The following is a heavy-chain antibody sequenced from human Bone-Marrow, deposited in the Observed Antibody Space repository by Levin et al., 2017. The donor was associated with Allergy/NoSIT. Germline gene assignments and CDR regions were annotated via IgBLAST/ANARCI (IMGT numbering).Heavy chain of an antibody. D-gene: IGHD1-14*01. J-gene: IGHJ4*02. V-gene: IGHV3-66*01. CDR2: IYTGGST. CDR1: RFIVRSNY. Sequence: LSLTCAASRFIVRSNYMSWVRQAPGKGLEWVSVIYTGGSTSHADPVKGRFTISRDTSKNTVYLEMNSLRAEDTAVYYCARDIGKLANYWGQGTLVTVSS. CDR3: ARDIGKLANY.